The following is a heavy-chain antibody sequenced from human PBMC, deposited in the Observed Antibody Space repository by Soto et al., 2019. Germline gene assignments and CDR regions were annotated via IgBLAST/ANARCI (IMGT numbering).Heavy chain of an antibody. CDR1: GFTFSSYG. CDR3: ARVLGYCSGGNCYGMDV. Sequence: LRLSCAASGFTFSSYGMHWVRQAPGKGLEWVAVTWYDGSRKYYADSVKGRFTISRDNSENTLYLQMNSLRAEDTALYYCARVLGYCSGGNCYGMDVWGQGTTVTVSS. D-gene: IGHD2-15*01. J-gene: IGHJ6*02. V-gene: IGHV3-33*01. CDR2: TWYDGSRK.